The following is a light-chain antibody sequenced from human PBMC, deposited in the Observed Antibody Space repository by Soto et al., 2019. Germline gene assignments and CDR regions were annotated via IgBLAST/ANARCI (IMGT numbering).Light chain of an antibody. V-gene: IGKV3-20*01. J-gene: IGKJ1*01. CDR3: QQYGKT. CDR2: GAS. CDR1: QSVSSSY. Sequence: EIVLTQSTGTLSLSPGERATLSCRASQSVSSSYLAWYQQKPGQAPRLLIYGASSRATGIPDRFSGSGSGTDVTLTISRLEPEDFAVYFCQQYGKTFGQGTKVDIK.